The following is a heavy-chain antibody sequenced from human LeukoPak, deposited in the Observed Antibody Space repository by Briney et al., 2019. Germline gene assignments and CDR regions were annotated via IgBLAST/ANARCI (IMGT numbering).Heavy chain of an antibody. Sequence: SVTVSFTASGGTFSSYAISWVRQAPGQGLEWMGGIIPIFGTANYAQKFRGRVTITADESTSTAYMELSSLRSEDTAVYYCARSHYDYSNYVFFSWGQGTLVTVSS. CDR1: GGTFSSYA. CDR3: ARSHYDYSNYVFFS. V-gene: IGHV1-69*13. D-gene: IGHD4-11*01. CDR2: IIPIFGTA. J-gene: IGHJ5*02.